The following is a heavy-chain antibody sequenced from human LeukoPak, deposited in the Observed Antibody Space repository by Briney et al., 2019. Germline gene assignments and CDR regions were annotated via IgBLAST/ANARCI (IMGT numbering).Heavy chain of an antibody. V-gene: IGHV3-21*01. CDR2: ISSSSGYI. Sequence: GGSLRLSCAASGFTFSSYSMNWVRQAPGKGLEWVSSISSSSGYIYYADSVKGRFTISRDNAKNSLYLQMNSLRAEDTAVYYCARYSLDPFDYWGKGTLVTVSS. CDR3: ARYSLDPFDY. CDR1: GFTFSSYS. J-gene: IGHJ4*02. D-gene: IGHD3-16*01.